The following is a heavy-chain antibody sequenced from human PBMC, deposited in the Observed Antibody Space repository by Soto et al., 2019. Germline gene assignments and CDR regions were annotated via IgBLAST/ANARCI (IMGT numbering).Heavy chain of an antibody. V-gene: IGHV4-61*01. CDR3: ARTLGYCSSTSCYGSYYYYYYGMDV. D-gene: IGHD2-2*01. CDR1: GGTISSGTYY. J-gene: IGHJ6*02. Sequence: PSETLSLTCTVSGGTISSGTYYWSWIRQPPGKGLEWIGYIYYSGSTNYNPSLKSRVTISVDTSKNQFSLKLSSVTAADTAVYYCARTLGYCSSTSCYGSYYYYYYGMDVWGQGTTVTVSS. CDR2: IYYSGST.